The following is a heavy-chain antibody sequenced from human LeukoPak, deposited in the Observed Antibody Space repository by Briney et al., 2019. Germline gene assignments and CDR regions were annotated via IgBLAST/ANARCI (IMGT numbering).Heavy chain of an antibody. D-gene: IGHD1-26*01. CDR1: GFTFSSYG. J-gene: IGHJ4*02. V-gene: IGHV3-33*06. Sequence: GGSLRLSCAASGFTFSSYGMHWVRQAPGKGLEWVAVIWYDGSNKYYADSVKGRFTISRDNSKNTLYLQMNSLRAEDTAVYFCAKDLTTPWGSYEFVLDYWGQGTLVTVSS. CDR3: AKDLTTPWGSYEFVLDY. CDR2: IWYDGSNK.